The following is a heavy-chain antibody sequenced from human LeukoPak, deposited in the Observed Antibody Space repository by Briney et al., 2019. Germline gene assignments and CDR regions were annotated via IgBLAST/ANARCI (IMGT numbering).Heavy chain of an antibody. Sequence: ASVKVSCKASGYTFTNYAMHWVRQAPGQRLEWMGWINAGHGNTKYSQEFQGRVTITRDTSASTAYMELSSLRSDDTAVYYCARAETVTTAFDYWGQGTLVTVSS. J-gene: IGHJ4*02. CDR1: GYTFTNYA. V-gene: IGHV1-3*01. CDR3: ARAETVTTAFDY. D-gene: IGHD4-17*01. CDR2: INAGHGNT.